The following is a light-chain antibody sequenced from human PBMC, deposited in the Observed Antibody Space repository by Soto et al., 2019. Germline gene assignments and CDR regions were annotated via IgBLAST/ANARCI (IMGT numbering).Light chain of an antibody. CDR2: DVS. J-gene: IGKJ1*01. V-gene: IGKV3-11*01. CDR1: KSVSSY. Sequence: EIVLTQSPATLSLSPGERATLSCRASKSVSSYLAWYQQKPGQAPRLLMYDVSNRATGIPARFSGSGSGTDFTLTITSIEPEDFGVYYCQQRSSWPWTFGQGTKVEIK. CDR3: QQRSSWPWT.